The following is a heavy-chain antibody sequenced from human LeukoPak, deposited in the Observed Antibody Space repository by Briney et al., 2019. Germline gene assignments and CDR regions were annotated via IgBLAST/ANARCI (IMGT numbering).Heavy chain of an antibody. D-gene: IGHD2-15*01. Sequence: GGSLRLSCAASGFTLSSYAMSWVRQAPGKGLEWVSAISGSGASTYYADSVKGRFTMSRDNSKNTLYLQMNSLRAEDTAVYYCAKGVGYCSGGSCQQFDYWGQGTLVTVSS. J-gene: IGHJ4*02. CDR3: AKGVGYCSGGSCQQFDY. CDR2: ISGSGAST. CDR1: GFTLSSYA. V-gene: IGHV3-23*01.